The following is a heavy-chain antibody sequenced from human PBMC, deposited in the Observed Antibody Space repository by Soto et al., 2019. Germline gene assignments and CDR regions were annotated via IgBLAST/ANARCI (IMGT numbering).Heavy chain of an antibody. CDR1: GYTFTSYD. CDR3: ARDFEGGYTSQWGIAAAGTKFDY. Sequence: ASVKVSCKASGYTFTSYDINWVRQATGQGLEWMGWMNPNSGNTGYAQKFQGRVTMTRNTSISTAYMELSSLRSEDTAVYYCARDFEGGYTSQWGIAAAGTKFDYWGQGTLVTVSS. CDR2: MNPNSGNT. V-gene: IGHV1-8*01. D-gene: IGHD6-13*01. J-gene: IGHJ4*02.